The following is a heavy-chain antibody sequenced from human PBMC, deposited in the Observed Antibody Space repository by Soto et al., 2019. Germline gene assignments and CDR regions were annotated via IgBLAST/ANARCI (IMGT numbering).Heavy chain of an antibody. CDR2: IVVGSGNT. D-gene: IGHD3-22*01. V-gene: IGHV1-58*02. CDR1: GFTFTSSA. Sequence: GASVKVSCKASGFTFTSSAMQWVRQARGQRLEWIGWIVVGSGNTNYAQKFQERVTITRDMSTSTAYMELSSLRSEDTAVCYCAADRYYYDSSGYSYAFWPRVSGMDVWGQGTTVTVSS. CDR3: AADRYYYDSSGYSYAFWPRVSGMDV. J-gene: IGHJ6*02.